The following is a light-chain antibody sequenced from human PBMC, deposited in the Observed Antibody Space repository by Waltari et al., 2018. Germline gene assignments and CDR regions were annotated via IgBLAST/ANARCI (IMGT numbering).Light chain of an antibody. Sequence: QSGLTQPRSVSGSPGQSVTITCTGTGSDVGGFRSVSWYQQSPGKAPKLIIYAVSKSLCGAPGRFAGSKSGNTASLTISGLQAEDEADYHCCSYVGSYTLLFGGGTKLTVL. CDR1: GSDVGGFRS. CDR2: AVS. CDR3: CSYVGSYTLL. J-gene: IGLJ3*02. V-gene: IGLV2-11*01.